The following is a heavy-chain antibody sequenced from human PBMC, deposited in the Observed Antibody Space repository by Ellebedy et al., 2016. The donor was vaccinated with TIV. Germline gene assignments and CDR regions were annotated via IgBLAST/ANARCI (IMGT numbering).Heavy chain of an antibody. Sequence: SGPTLVXPTQTLTLTCTFSDFSLSTSRMSVSWIRQPPGKALEWLARIDWDDDKFYNTSLITRLTISKDASKDQVVLIMTNMDPVDTATYYCARISSGWSLDIWGHGTMVIVSS. CDR1: DFSLSTSRMS. V-gene: IGHV2-70*04. CDR3: ARISSGWSLDI. CDR2: IDWDDDK. D-gene: IGHD6-19*01. J-gene: IGHJ3*02.